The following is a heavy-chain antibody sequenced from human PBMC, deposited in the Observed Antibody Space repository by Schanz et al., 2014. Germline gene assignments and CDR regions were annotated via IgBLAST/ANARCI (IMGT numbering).Heavy chain of an antibody. CDR2: ISGSGGST. J-gene: IGHJ3*02. CDR1: GFNFNNFA. Sequence: EVQLLESGGGLVQPGGSLRLSCAASGFNFNNFAMTWVRQAPGKGLEWVIVISGSGGSTYYADSVRGRFTMSRDNSKNTLYLQMNSLRAEDTAVYYCAKGRFGELSAFDIWGQGTTVTVSS. D-gene: IGHD3-10*01. V-gene: IGHV3-23*01. CDR3: AKGRFGELSAFDI.